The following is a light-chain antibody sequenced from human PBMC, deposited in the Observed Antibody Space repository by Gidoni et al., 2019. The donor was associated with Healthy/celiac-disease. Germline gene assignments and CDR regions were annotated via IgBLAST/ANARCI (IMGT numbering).Light chain of an antibody. CDR3: QHYGSSPLT. V-gene: IGKV3-20*01. CDR2: GAS. Sequence: EIVLTESPGTLSLSPGERATLSCRASQSVRSSYLAWYQQKPGQAPRLLIYGASSRATGIPDRFSGSGSGTYFTLTISSLEPEDFAVYYCQHYGSSPLTFGGGTKVEIK. J-gene: IGKJ4*01. CDR1: QSVRSSY.